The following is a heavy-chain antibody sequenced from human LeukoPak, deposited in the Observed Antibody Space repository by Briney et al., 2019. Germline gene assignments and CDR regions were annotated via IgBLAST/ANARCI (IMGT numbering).Heavy chain of an antibody. CDR2: IYYSGST. CDR1: GGSISSSSYY. V-gene: IGHV4-39*07. Sequence: SETLSLTCTVSGGSISSSSYYWGWIRQPPGKGLEWIGSIYYSGSTYYNPSLKSRVTISVDTSKNQFSLKLSSMTAADTAVYYCARFRDSGGGCYFLDYWGQGTLVTVSS. D-gene: IGHD2-21*02. CDR3: ARFRDSGGGCYFLDY. J-gene: IGHJ4*02.